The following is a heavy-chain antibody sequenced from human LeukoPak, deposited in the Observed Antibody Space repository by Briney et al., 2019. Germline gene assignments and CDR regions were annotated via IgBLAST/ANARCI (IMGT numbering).Heavy chain of an antibody. Sequence: KTSETLSLTCTVSGGSISSGDYYWSWIRQPPGKGLEWIGYIYYSGSTYYNPSLKSRVTISVDTSKNQFSLKLSSVTAADTAVYYCARAVGYVQAFDYWGQGTLVTVSS. CDR2: IYYSGST. D-gene: IGHD1-1*01. CDR3: ARAVGYVQAFDY. CDR1: GGSISSGDYY. J-gene: IGHJ4*02. V-gene: IGHV4-30-4*01.